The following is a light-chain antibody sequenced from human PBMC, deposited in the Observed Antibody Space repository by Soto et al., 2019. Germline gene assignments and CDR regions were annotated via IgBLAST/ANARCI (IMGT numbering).Light chain of an antibody. V-gene: IGLV2-23*01. CDR2: EGH. Sequence: QSALTQPASVSGSPGQSITISCTGTSSDVGTYNLVSWYQQHPGKAPRLLIYEGHKRPSGVSSRFSASKSANTATLTISGLQADDEADYYCCSYAGTRTYVFGTGTKVTVL. CDR1: SSDVGTYNL. CDR3: CSYAGTRTYV. J-gene: IGLJ1*01.